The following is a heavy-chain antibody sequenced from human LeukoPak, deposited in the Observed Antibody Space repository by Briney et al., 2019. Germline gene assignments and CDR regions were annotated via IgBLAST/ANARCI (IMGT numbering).Heavy chain of an antibody. CDR1: GGSISSYY. V-gene: IGHV4-59*01. J-gene: IGHJ4*01. CDR3: ARGENYGDYYFDY. D-gene: IGHD4-17*01. Sequence: SETLSLTCTVSGGSISSYYWSWIRQPPGKGLEWIGYIYYSGSTNYNPSLKSRVTISVDTSKNQFSLKLSSVTAADTAVYYCARGENYGDYYFDYWGRGTLVTVSS. CDR2: IYYSGST.